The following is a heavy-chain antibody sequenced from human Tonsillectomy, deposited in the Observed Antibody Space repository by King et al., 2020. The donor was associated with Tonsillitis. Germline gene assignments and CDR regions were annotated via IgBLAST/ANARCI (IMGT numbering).Heavy chain of an antibody. CDR1: GGSISSYY. J-gene: IGHJ4*02. V-gene: IGHV4-59*01. Sequence: VQLQESGPGLVKPSETLSLTCTVSGGSISSYYWSWIRQPPGKGLEWIGYIYYSGSTNYNPSLKSRVTISVDTSKNQFSLKLSSVTAADTAVYYCARSTRRSSGYFDYWGQGTLVTVSS. CDR3: ARSTRRSSGYFDY. D-gene: IGHD6-19*01. CDR2: IYYSGST.